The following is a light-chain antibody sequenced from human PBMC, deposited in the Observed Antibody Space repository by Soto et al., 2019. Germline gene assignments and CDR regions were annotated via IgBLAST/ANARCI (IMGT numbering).Light chain of an antibody. Sequence: QSARTQPPSASGSPGQSVTISCTGTSSDVGGYNSVSWYQQHPGKAPKLMIYEVSKRPSGVPDRFSGSKSGNTASLTVSGLQAEDEADYYCSSYAGSNNVVFGGGTKLTVL. CDR2: EVS. V-gene: IGLV2-8*01. J-gene: IGLJ2*01. CDR1: SSDVGGYNS. CDR3: SSYAGSNNVV.